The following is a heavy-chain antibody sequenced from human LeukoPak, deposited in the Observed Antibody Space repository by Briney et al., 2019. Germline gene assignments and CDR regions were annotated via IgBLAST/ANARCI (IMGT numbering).Heavy chain of an antibody. CDR2: IYYSGST. Sequence: SETLSLTCTVSGGSISSSSYYWGWIRQPPGKGLEWIGSIYYSGSTYYNPSLKSRVTISVDTSKNQFSLKLSSVTAADTAVYYCARRCYDSSGYYYFDYWGQGTLVTVSS. CDR1: GGSISSSSYY. D-gene: IGHD3-22*01. J-gene: IGHJ4*02. CDR3: ARRCYDSSGYYYFDY. V-gene: IGHV4-39*07.